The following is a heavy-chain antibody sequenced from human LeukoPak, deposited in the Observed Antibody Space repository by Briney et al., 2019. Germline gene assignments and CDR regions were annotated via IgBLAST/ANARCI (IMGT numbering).Heavy chain of an antibody. D-gene: IGHD6-19*01. CDR1: GFTFSSYA. CDR3: AKYETWTSGRYFDY. V-gene: IGHV3-23*01. CDR2: ISGSGGST. Sequence: GGSLRPSCAASGFTFSSYAMSWVRQAPGKGLEWVSAISGSGGSTYYADSVKGRFTISRDNSKSTLYLQLDSLRAEDTALYYCAKYETWTSGRYFDYWGQGTLVTVSS. J-gene: IGHJ4*02.